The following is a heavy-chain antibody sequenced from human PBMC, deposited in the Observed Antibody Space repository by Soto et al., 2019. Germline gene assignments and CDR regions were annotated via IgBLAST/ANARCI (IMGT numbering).Heavy chain of an antibody. Sequence: PGGSLRLSCAASGFTFSHAWMSWVRQSPGKGLEWVGRIKSKADGETKDYGAPVRGRFTISRDDSQDILYLHMNSLRIEDTAVYYCCVIKRRDQYSTSGYWFDPRGPGTLVTVSS. CDR1: GFTFSHAW. CDR3: CVIKRRDQYSTSGYWFDP. J-gene: IGHJ5*02. D-gene: IGHD4-4*01. V-gene: IGHV3-15*01. CDR2: IKSKADGETK.